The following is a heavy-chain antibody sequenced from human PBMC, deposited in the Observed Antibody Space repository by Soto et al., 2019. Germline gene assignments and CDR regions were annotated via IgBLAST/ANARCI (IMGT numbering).Heavy chain of an antibody. D-gene: IGHD3-16*01. CDR3: ARDERPKRGGTEHYYYYYGMDV. Sequence: QVQLQESGPGLVKPSQTLSLTCTVSGGSISSGGYYWSWIRQHPGKGLEWIGYIYYSGSTYYNPSLKSRVTISVDTSKNQFSLKLSSVTAADTAVYYCARDERPKRGGTEHYYYYYGMDVWGQGTTVTVSS. J-gene: IGHJ6*02. CDR2: IYYSGST. V-gene: IGHV4-31*03. CDR1: GGSISSGGYY.